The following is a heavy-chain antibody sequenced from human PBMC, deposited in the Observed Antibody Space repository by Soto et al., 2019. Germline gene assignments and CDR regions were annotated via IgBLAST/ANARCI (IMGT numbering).Heavy chain of an antibody. CDR3: ARAGVVITFAEYFQH. CDR2: IKQDGSAK. Sequence: EVQLVESGGGLVQPGGSLRLSCAASGFTFSSYWMSWVRQAPGKGLEWVANIKQDGSAKYYVDSVKGRFTISRDNAKNSLYLQMNSLRAEDTAVYYCARAGVVITFAEYFQHWGQGTLVTVSS. D-gene: IGHD3-22*01. J-gene: IGHJ1*01. V-gene: IGHV3-7*03. CDR1: GFTFSSYW.